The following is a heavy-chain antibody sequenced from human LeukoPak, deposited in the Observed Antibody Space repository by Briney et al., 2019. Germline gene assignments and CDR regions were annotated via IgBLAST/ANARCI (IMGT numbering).Heavy chain of an antibody. J-gene: IGHJ4*02. D-gene: IGHD3-10*01. CDR2: IYYSGST. V-gene: IGHV4-39*01. CDR3: ARHRDYYGSGSYYINFDY. CDR1: GGSISSSSYY. Sequence: SETLSLTCTVSGGSISSSSYYWGWIRQPPGKGLEWIGSIYYSGSTYYNPSFKSRVTISVDTSKNQFSLKLSSVTAADTAVYYCARHRDYYGSGSYYINFDYWGQGTLVTVSS.